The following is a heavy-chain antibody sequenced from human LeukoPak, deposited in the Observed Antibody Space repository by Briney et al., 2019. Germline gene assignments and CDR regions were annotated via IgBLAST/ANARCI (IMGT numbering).Heavy chain of an antibody. CDR3: ARPQSSLWFGELSYYFGY. CDR1: AFTFSSYW. Sequence: GRSLTLSCAASAFTFSSYWMSWVSQAPGNGLEWVANIKQDGREKYYVDSVKGRFTISRDNAKNSLYLQMNSLRAEDTAVYYCARPQSSLWFGELSYYFGYWGQGTLVTVSS. V-gene: IGHV3-7*01. CDR2: IKQDGREK. J-gene: IGHJ4*02. D-gene: IGHD3-10*01.